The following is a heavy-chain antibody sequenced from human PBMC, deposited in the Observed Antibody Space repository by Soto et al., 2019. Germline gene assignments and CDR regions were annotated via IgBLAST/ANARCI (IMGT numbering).Heavy chain of an antibody. CDR1: GGSISPYY. D-gene: IGHD3-22*01. CDR2: IYFGGTT. J-gene: IGHJ4*02. Sequence: KPSETLSLTCAVSGGSISPYYWAWIRRPPGKGLEWLGYIYFGGTTTYNPSLKSRLTMSLYTSKNQFSLKLTSVAAADPAVYYCARLGGFYQAFDSWGQGALVTVSS. V-gene: IGHV4-59*12. CDR3: ARLGGFYQAFDS.